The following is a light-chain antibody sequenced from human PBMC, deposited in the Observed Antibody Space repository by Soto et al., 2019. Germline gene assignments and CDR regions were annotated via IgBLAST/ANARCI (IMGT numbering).Light chain of an antibody. CDR2: EVS. CDR1: SSDVGGYNY. CDR3: SSYAGSANV. V-gene: IGLV2-8*01. Sequence: QSALTQPPSASGSPGQSVTISCTGTSSDVGGYNYVSWYQQHPGKAPKLMIYEVSKRPSGVPDRFSGSKSGNTASLTVSGLQAEDEADYYCSSYAGSANVFGTGTRSTS. J-gene: IGLJ1*01.